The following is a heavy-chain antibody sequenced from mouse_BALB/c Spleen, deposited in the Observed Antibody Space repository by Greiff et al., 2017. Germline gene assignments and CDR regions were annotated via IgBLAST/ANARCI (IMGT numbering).Heavy chain of an antibody. J-gene: IGHJ3*01. Sequence: DVQLVESGGDLVKPGGSLKLSCAASGFTFSSYGMSWVRQTPDKRLEWVATISSGGSYTYYPDSVKGRFTISRDNAKNTLYLQMSSLKSEDTAMYYCARRKIYDGYFAWFAYWGQGTLVTVSA. D-gene: IGHD2-3*01. CDR1: GFTFSSYG. V-gene: IGHV5-6*01. CDR3: ARRKIYDGYFAWFAY. CDR2: ISSGGSYT.